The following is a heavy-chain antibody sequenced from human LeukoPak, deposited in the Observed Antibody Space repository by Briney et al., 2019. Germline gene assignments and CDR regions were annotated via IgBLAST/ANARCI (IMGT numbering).Heavy chain of an antibody. V-gene: IGHV3-43*01. D-gene: IGHD6-13*01. CDR1: GFTFDDYT. CDR2: ISWDGGST. CDR3: AREGYSSSQ. Sequence: GVSLRLSCAASGFTFDDYTMHWVRQAPGKGLEWVSLISWDGGSTYYADSVKGRFTISRDNSKNSLYLQMNSLRAEDTVVYYCAREGYSSSQWGQGTLVTVSS. J-gene: IGHJ4*02.